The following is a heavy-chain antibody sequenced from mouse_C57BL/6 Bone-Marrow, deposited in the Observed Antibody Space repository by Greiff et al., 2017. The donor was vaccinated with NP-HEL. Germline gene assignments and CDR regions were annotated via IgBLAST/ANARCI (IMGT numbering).Heavy chain of an antibody. CDR2: ISSGSSTI. CDR1: GFTFSDYG. Sequence: EVLLVESGGGLVKPGGSLKLSCAASGFTFSDYGMHWVRQAPEKGLEWVAYISSGSSTIYYADPVKGRFTISRDNAKNTLFLQMTSLRSEDTALYYCARYGNYVYAMDSWGPETSVTVSS. V-gene: IGHV5-17*01. D-gene: IGHD2-1*01. CDR3: ARYGNYVYAMDS. J-gene: IGHJ4*01.